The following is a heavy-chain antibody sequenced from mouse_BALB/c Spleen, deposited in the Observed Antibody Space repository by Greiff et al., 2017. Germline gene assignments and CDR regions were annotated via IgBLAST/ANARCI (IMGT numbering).Heavy chain of an antibody. Sequence: QVQLKESGPQLVRPGASVKISCKASGYSFTSYWMHWVKQRPGQGLEWIGMIDPSDSETRLNQKFKDKATLTVDKSSSTAYMQLSSPTSEDSAVYYCARSGGSTMIPWFAYWGQGTLVTVSA. J-gene: IGHJ3*01. D-gene: IGHD2-4*01. V-gene: IGHV1S126*01. CDR2: IDPSDSET. CDR3: ARSGGSTMIPWFAY. CDR1: GYSFTSYW.